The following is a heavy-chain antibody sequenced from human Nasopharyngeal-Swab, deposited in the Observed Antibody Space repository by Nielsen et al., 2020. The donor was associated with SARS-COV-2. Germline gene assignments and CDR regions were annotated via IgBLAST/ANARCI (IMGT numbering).Heavy chain of an antibody. Sequence: YSMVWARQVPGEGLEWVSSISGSGSYVYYADSVKGRFTISKDSAKNSLYLQMNSLRADDTAVYFCARIAGRGSIYYYYMDVWGTGTTVTVSS. J-gene: IGHJ6*03. CDR3: ARIAGRGSIYYYYMDV. CDR2: ISGSGSYV. D-gene: IGHD1-26*01. CDR1: YS. V-gene: IGHV3-21*01.